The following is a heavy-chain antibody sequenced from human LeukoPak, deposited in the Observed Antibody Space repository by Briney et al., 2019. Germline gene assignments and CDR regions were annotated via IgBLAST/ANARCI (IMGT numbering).Heavy chain of an antibody. V-gene: IGHV4-59*01. CDR2: IYHSGTT. D-gene: IGHD1-26*01. CDR1: GGSISSYY. J-gene: IGHJ4*02. CDR3: ARNIVGPRQVDY. Sequence: SETLSLTCTVSGGSISSYYWSRIRQPPGEGLEWIGYIYHSGTTNYNPSLKSRVTISVDMSKSQFSLKLSSVTAADTAIYYCARNIVGPRQVDYWGQGTLVTVSS.